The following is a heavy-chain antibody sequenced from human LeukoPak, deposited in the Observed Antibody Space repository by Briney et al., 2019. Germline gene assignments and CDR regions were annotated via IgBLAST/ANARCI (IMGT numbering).Heavy chain of an antibody. CDR1: GDSISTSSYY. D-gene: IGHD4-17*01. J-gene: IGHJ1*01. Sequence: PSETLSLTCTVTGDSISTSSYYWGWIRQPPGKGLEWIGSIYHSGHTYDNPSLKSRVTISVDKSKNQFSLKLSSVTAADTAVYYCARGYGDYQLEYFQHWGQGTLVTVSS. CDR2: IYHSGHT. CDR3: ARGYGDYQLEYFQH. V-gene: IGHV4-39*07.